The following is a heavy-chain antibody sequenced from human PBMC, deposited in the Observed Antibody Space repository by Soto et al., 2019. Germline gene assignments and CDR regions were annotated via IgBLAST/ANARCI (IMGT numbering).Heavy chain of an antibody. D-gene: IGHD5-12*01. CDR2: ISSSSSTL. V-gene: IGHV3-48*01. Sequence: GGSLRLSCAASGFTFSSYSMNWVRQAPGKGLEWVSYISSSSSTLYYADSVKGRFTISRDNAKNSLYLQMNSLRAEDTAVYYCAAEATILNWFDPWGQGTLVTVSS. CDR1: GFTFSSYS. CDR3: AAEATILNWFDP. J-gene: IGHJ5*02.